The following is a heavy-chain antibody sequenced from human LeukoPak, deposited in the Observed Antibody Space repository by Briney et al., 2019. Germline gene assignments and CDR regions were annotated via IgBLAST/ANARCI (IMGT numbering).Heavy chain of an antibody. V-gene: IGHV3-20*04. D-gene: IGHD1-1*01. J-gene: IGHJ4*02. CDR2: INWNGGTT. CDR1: GFTFEDYG. CDR3: ARERGYVFDY. Sequence: GGSLRLSCAASGFTFEDYGMSWVRQAPGKGLEWVSGINWNGGTTDYADSVKGRFTISRDNSKNTLYLQMNSLRAEDTAVYYCARERGYVFDYWGQGTPVTVSS.